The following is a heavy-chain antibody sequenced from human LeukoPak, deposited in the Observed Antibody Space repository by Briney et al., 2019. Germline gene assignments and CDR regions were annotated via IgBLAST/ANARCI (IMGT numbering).Heavy chain of an antibody. CDR3: ARHQRPRYYYDSSGYYSDY. V-gene: IGHV5-51*01. CDR1: GYSFTSYW. D-gene: IGHD3-22*01. Sequence: GESLKISCKGSGYSFTSYWIGWVRQLPGKGPEWMGIIYPGDSDTRYSPSFQGQVTISADKSISTAYLQWSSLKASDTAMYYCARHQRPRYYYDSSGYYSDYWGQGTLVTVSS. J-gene: IGHJ4*02. CDR2: IYPGDSDT.